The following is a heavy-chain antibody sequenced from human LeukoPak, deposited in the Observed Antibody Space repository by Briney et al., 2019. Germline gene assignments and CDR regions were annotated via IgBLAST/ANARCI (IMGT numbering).Heavy chain of an antibody. CDR2: VKSKTDGGTT. D-gene: IGHD1-14*01. V-gene: IGHV3-15*01. J-gene: IGHJ3*01. Sequence: PGGSLRLSCAGSGFTFSKDWMSWVRQAPGKGLEWVGRVKSKTDGGTTDDAAPVKGRFTISRDDSKNTLYLQMNSLKTEDTAVYYCTTYNDRDAFDFWGQGTMVTVSP. CDR1: GFTFSKDW. CDR3: TTYNDRDAFDF.